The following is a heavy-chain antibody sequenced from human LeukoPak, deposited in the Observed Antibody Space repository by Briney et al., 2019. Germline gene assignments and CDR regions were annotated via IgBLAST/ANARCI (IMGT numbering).Heavy chain of an antibody. CDR3: AKDFLVEGASENDAFDI. J-gene: IGHJ3*02. CDR2: ISGSGGST. Sequence: GGSLRLSCAASGFTFSSYAMSWVRRAPGKGLEWVSAISGSGGSTYYADSVKGRFTISRDNSKNTLYLQMNSLRAEDTAVYYCAKDFLVEGASENDAFDIWGQGTMVTVSS. D-gene: IGHD1-26*01. CDR1: GFTFSSYA. V-gene: IGHV3-23*01.